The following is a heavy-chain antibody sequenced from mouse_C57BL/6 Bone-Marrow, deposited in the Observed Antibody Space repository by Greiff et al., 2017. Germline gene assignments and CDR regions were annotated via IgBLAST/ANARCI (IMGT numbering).Heavy chain of an antibody. CDR1: GYTFTSYW. Sequence: QVQLQQPGAELVKPGASVKMSCKASGYTFTSYWITWVKQRPGQGLEWIGDIYPGSDSTNYNEKFKSKATLTVDTSSSTAYMQLSSLTSEDSAVYYCASSGLLWLRLWDYWGQGTTLTVSS. J-gene: IGHJ2*01. V-gene: IGHV1-55*01. CDR2: IYPGSDST. D-gene: IGHD2-2*01. CDR3: ASSGLLWLRLWDY.